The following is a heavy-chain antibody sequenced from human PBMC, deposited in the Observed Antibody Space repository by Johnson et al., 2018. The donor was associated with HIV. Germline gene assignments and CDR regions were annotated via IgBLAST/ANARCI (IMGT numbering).Heavy chain of an antibody. CDR1: EFTFSSYA. Sequence: QVQLVESGGGVVQPGRSLRLSCAASEFTFSSYAFHWVRQAPGKGLEWVAVISYDGSDKYYADSVKGRFTISRDNSKNTLYLEMNSLRAEDTAVYYCARDRGAGSSGAFDIWGQGTMVSVSS. V-gene: IGHV3-30-3*01. J-gene: IGHJ3*02. D-gene: IGHD6-6*01. CDR2: ISYDGSDK. CDR3: ARDRGAGSSGAFDI.